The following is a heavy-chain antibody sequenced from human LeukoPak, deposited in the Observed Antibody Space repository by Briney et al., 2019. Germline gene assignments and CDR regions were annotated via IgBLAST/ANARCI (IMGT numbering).Heavy chain of an antibody. V-gene: IGHV3-30*04. D-gene: IGHD5-12*01. CDR2: ISYDGDEK. CDR1: GFSFSTHA. Sequence: SLRLSCTASGFSFSTHAMHWVRRAPGKGLEWVTVISYDGDEKYYADSVKGRFTISRDNSKNTLFLQMNTLRTEDTAVYYCARGTWMPDHWGQGTLVTVSS. J-gene: IGHJ5*02. CDR3: ARGTWMPDH.